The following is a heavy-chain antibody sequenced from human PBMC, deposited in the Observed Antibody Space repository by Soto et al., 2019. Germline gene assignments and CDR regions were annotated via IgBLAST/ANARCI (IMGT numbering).Heavy chain of an antibody. V-gene: IGHV4-59*01. CDR3: TRHLPRPPGSDTYYYGMDG. D-gene: IGHD3-3*02. CDR1: GSSIISYY. Sequence: SETLSLTCTVSGSSIISYYWSWIWQPPWQGLEWIGYIYYSGSTNYNPSLKSRVTISLDTSKNQFSLTLSSVTAAYTAVYYCTRHLPRPPGSDTYYYGMDGWGQGTTVAVSS. J-gene: IGHJ6*02. CDR2: IYYSGST.